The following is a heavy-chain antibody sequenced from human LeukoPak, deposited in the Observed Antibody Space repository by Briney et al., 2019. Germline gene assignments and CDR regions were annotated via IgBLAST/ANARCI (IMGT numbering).Heavy chain of an antibody. CDR1: GASIGSGGLY. J-gene: IGHJ4*02. CDR2: VYNNADT. D-gene: IGHD3-22*01. Sequence: SQTLSLTCNVTGASIGSGGLYWTWFRQHPGKGPEWLGYVYNNADTVYNPSLKSRLTISLDASKNQFYLNVKSVTAADAAVYYCAISPNSGYYYWGQGTLVAVSS. V-gene: IGHV4-31*03. CDR3: AISPNSGYYY.